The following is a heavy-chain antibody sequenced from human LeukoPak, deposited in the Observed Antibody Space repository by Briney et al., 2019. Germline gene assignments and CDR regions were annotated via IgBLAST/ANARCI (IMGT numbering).Heavy chain of an antibody. J-gene: IGHJ6*02. CDR3: ARGEYCSSTSCYLHYYYYGLDV. V-gene: IGHV4-34*01. CDR2: INHSGST. Sequence: PSETLSLTCAAYGGSFSGYYWSWIRQPPGKGLEWIGEINHSGSTNYNPSLKSRVTISVDTSKNQFSLKLSSVTAADTAVYYCARGEYCSSTSCYLHYYYYGLDVWGQGTTVTVSS. CDR1: GGSFSGYY. D-gene: IGHD2-2*01.